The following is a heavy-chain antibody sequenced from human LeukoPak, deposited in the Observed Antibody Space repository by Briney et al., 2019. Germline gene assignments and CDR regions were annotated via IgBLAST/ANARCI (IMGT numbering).Heavy chain of an antibody. Sequence: SETLSLTCTVSGVSISGNYWSWIRQPPGKGLEWIGYIFYTGSTNYNPSLQSRVTILLDTSKNQFSLKLSSVSAADTAVYYCARDSPYYYGSGSATYYMDVWGKGTTVTISS. V-gene: IGHV4-59*01. CDR3: ARDSPYYYGSGSATYYMDV. J-gene: IGHJ6*03. CDR1: GVSISGNY. D-gene: IGHD3-10*01. CDR2: IFYTGST.